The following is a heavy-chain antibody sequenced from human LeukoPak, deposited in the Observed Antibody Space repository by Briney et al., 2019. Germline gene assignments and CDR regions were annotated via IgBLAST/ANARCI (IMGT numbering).Heavy chain of an antibody. J-gene: IGHJ4*02. CDR3: AGRRITGTTYYFDY. V-gene: IGHV4-4*07. Sequence: PSETLSLTCTVSGGPISSYYWSWIRQPAGKGLEWIGRIYTSGSTNYNPSLKSRVTMSVDTSKNQFSLKLSSVTAADTAVYYCAGRRITGTTYYFDYWGQGTLVTVSS. D-gene: IGHD1-20*01. CDR2: IYTSGST. CDR1: GGPISSYY.